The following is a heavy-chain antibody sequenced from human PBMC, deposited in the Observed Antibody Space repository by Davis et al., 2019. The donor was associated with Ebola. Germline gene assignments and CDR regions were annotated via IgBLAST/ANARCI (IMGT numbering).Heavy chain of an antibody. CDR2: IKKDGSEK. CDR3: ARDPVGYCSGGSCYSGGNWFDP. CDR1: GFTFSSYW. J-gene: IGHJ5*02. Sequence: PGGSLRLSCAASGFTFSSYWMSWVRQAPGKGLEWVANIKKDGSEKYYVDSVKGRFTISRDNAKNSLYLQMNSLRAEDTAVYYCARDPVGYCSGGSCYSGGNWFDPWGQGTLVTVSS. D-gene: IGHD2-15*01. V-gene: IGHV3-7*01.